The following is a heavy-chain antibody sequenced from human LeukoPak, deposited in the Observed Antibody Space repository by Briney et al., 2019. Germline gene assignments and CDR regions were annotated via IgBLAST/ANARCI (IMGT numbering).Heavy chain of an antibody. Sequence: GGSLRLSCAASGFTFRRYWMHWVRQAPGKGLVWVSRINSDGSSTSYADSVKGRFTVSRDNAKNTLYLQINSLRAEDTAVYYCAGDLGWDDVFDIWGQGTMVTVSS. CDR1: GFTFRRYW. CDR3: AGDLGWDDVFDI. J-gene: IGHJ3*02. V-gene: IGHV3-74*01. D-gene: IGHD1-26*01. CDR2: INSDGSST.